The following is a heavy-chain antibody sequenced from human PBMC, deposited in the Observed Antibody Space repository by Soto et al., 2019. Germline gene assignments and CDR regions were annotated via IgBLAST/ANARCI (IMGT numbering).Heavy chain of an antibody. D-gene: IGHD1-26*01. CDR1: GGSISSYY. CDR2: IYYSGST. CDR3: ARGGSYPYYYGMDV. Sequence: SETLSLTCTVSGGSISSYYWSWIRQPPGKGLEWIGYIYYSGSTNYNPSLKSRVTISVDTSKNQFSLKLSSVTAADTAVYYCARGGSYPYYYGMDVWGQGTTVTVSS. V-gene: IGHV4-59*01. J-gene: IGHJ6*02.